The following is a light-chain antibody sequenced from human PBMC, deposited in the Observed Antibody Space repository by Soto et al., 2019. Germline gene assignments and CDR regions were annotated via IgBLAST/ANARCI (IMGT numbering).Light chain of an antibody. CDR2: AAS. V-gene: IGKV1-39*01. Sequence: DIQMTQSPSSRSASVGDRVTITCRASQSISSYLNWYQQKPGKAPKLLIYAASSLQSGVPSRFSGSGSGTDFTLTISSLQPEDFATYYCQQSYSTPWTFGLGTKV. CDR1: QSISSY. CDR3: QQSYSTPWT. J-gene: IGKJ1*01.